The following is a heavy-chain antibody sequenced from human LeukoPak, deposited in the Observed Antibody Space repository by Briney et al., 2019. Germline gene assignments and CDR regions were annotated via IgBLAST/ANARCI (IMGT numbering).Heavy chain of an antibody. D-gene: IGHD1-26*01. J-gene: IGHJ4*02. V-gene: IGHV3-7*01. CDR1: GFTFSSYW. CDR3: ARVHSGSYYVVDY. Sequence: PGGSLRLSCAASGFTFSSYWMSWVRQAPGKGLEWVANIKQDGSEKYYVDSVKGRFTLSRDNAKNSLYLQMNSLRAEDTAVYYCARVHSGSYYVVDYWGQGTLVTVSS. CDR2: IKQDGSEK.